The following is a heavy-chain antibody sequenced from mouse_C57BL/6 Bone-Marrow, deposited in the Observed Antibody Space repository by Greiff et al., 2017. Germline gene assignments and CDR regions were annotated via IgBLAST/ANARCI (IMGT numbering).Heavy chain of an antibody. CDR1: GYSFTSYY. V-gene: IGHV1-66*01. CDR3: ARWGQLRLRGGMDY. J-gene: IGHJ4*01. D-gene: IGHD3-2*02. CDR2: IYPGSGNT. Sequence: QVQLQQSGPELVKPGASVKISCKASGYSFTSYYIHWVKQRPGQGLEWIGWIYPGSGNTKYNEKFKGKATLTADTSSSTAYMQLSSLTSEDSAVYYCARWGQLRLRGGMDYWGQGTSVTVSS.